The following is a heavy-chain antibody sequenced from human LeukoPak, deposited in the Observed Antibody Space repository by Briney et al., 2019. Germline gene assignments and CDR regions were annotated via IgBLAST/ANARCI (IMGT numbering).Heavy chain of an antibody. Sequence: SETLSLTCAVYGGSFSGYYWSWIRQPPGKGLEWIGEINHSGSTNYNPSLKSRVTRSVDTSKNQFSLKLSSVTAADTAVYYCARRRSSWYTIPSAFDIWGQGTMVTVSS. CDR3: ARRRSSWYTIPSAFDI. J-gene: IGHJ3*02. CDR2: INHSGST. V-gene: IGHV4-34*01. D-gene: IGHD6-13*01. CDR1: GGSFSGYY.